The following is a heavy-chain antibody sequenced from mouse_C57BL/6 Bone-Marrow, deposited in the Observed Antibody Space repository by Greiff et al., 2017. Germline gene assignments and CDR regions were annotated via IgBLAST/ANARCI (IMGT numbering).Heavy chain of an antibody. D-gene: IGHD2-10*02. J-gene: IGHJ2*01. V-gene: IGHV1-15*01. CDR2: IDPETGGT. Sequence: QVQLQQSGAELVRPGASVTLSCKASGYTFTDYEMHWVKQTPVHGLEWIGAIDPETGGTAYNQKFKGKAILTADKSSSTAYMDLRSLTSEDSAVYYCTRSYGNFDYWGQGTTLTVSS. CDR1: GYTFTDYE. CDR3: TRSYGNFDY.